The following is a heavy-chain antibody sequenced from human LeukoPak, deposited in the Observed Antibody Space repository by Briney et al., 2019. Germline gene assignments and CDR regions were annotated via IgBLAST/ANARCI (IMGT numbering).Heavy chain of an antibody. CDR1: GYTFTSYY. D-gene: IGHD2-8*01. J-gene: IGHJ4*02. Sequence: ASVKVSCKASGYTFTSYYIHWVRQAPGQGLEYMGRVRPDGSTAHAEKFQGRVTMTRDTSTSTVYMELSSLRSEDTAVYYCARDCTNGVCYLIFDYWGQGTLVTASS. CDR2: VRPDGST. V-gene: IGHV1-46*01. CDR3: ARDCTNGVCYLIFDY.